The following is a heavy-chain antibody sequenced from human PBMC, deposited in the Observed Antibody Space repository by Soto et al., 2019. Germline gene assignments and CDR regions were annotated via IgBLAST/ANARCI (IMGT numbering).Heavy chain of an antibody. D-gene: IGHD1-26*01. V-gene: IGHV3-23*01. CDR2: IRGDDSST. Sequence: EVQLLESGGGLVQPGGSLRLSCAASGVTFSSYALTWVRQAPGKGLECVSAIRGDDSSTYYADSVKGRFTISRDKSKNTLYLQMNSLRAEDTALYYCAKTRAVSGSYSSDGMDVWGQGTTVTVSS. CDR3: AKTRAVSGSYSSDGMDV. CDR1: GVTFSSYA. J-gene: IGHJ6*01.